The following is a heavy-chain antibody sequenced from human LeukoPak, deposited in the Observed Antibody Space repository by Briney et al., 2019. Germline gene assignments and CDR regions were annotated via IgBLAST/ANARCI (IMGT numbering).Heavy chain of an antibody. CDR1: GGSISSYY. CDR2: IYYSGST. Sequence: SETLSLTCTVSGGSISSYYWSWIRQPPGKGLEWIGYIYYSGSTNYNPSLKSRVTISVDTSKNQFSLKLSSVTAADTPVYYCARTSGSYFYYYGMDVRGQGTTVTVSS. V-gene: IGHV4-59*01. J-gene: IGHJ6*01. CDR3: ARTSGSYFYYYGMDV. D-gene: IGHD1-26*01.